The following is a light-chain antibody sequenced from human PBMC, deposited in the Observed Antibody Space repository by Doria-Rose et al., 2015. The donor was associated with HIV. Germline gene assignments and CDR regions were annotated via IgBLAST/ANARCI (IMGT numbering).Light chain of an antibody. CDR3: HQYGTSWT. J-gene: IGKJ1*01. Sequence: TQSPGTLSLSPGERATLSCRASQSFSSTYLAWYQQKPGQAPSLLIYDGSTRATGIPDRFSASGSGTDFTFTINRLEPEDFALYYCHQYGTSWTFGQGTKAEI. CDR1: QSFSSTY. CDR2: DGS. V-gene: IGKV3-20*01.